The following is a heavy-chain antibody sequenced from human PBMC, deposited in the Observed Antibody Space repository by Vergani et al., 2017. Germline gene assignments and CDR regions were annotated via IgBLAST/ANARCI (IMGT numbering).Heavy chain of an antibody. V-gene: IGHV3-43*02. D-gene: IGHD3-22*01. J-gene: IGHJ3*02. CDR3: AKDRLAGWLYDSSGYGPTDAFDI. CDR1: GFTFDDYA. Sequence: EVQLVESGGGVVQPGGSLRLSCAASGFTFDDYAMHWVRQAPGKGLEWVSLISGDGGSTYYADSVKGRFTISRDNSKNSLYLQMNSLRAEDTAVYYCAKDRLAGWLYDSSGYGPTDAFDIWGQGTMVTVSS. CDR2: ISGDGGST.